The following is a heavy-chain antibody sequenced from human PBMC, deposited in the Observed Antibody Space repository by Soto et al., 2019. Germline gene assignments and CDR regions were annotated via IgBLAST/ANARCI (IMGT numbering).Heavy chain of an antibody. CDR3: ARGQVSFGVVIGSYDY. J-gene: IGHJ4*02. Sequence: ASVKVSCKASGYTFTSYGISWVRQAPGQGLEWMGWISAYNGNTNYAQKLQGRVTMTTDTSTSTAYMELRSLRSDDTAVYYCARGQVSFGVVIGSYDYWGQGTLVTVSS. CDR1: GYTFTSYG. CDR2: ISAYNGNT. V-gene: IGHV1-18*01. D-gene: IGHD3-3*01.